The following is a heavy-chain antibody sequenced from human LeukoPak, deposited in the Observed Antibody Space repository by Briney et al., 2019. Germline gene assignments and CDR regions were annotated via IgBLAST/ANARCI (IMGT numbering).Heavy chain of an antibody. CDR2: IIPIFGTA. Sequence: SVKVSCKASGGTFSSYAISWVRQAPGQGLEWMGGIIPIFGTANYAQKFQGRVTMTEDTSTDTAYMELSSLRSEDTAVYYCALMVRGVITNWFDPWGQGTLVTVSS. J-gene: IGHJ5*02. V-gene: IGHV1-69*06. D-gene: IGHD3-10*01. CDR1: GGTFSSYA. CDR3: ALMVRGVITNWFDP.